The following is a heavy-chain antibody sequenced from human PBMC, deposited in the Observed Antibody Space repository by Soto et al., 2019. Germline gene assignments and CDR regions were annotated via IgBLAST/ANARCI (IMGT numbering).Heavy chain of an antibody. D-gene: IGHD5-12*01. V-gene: IGHV4-34*01. Sequence: SETLSLTCAVYGGSFSGYYWSWIRQPPGKGLEWIGEINHSGSTNYNPSLKSRVTISVDTSKNQFSLKLSSVTAADTAVYYCARALWLRFVPFDYWGQGTLVTVSS. CDR1: GGSFSGYY. CDR2: INHSGST. J-gene: IGHJ4*02. CDR3: ARALWLRFVPFDY.